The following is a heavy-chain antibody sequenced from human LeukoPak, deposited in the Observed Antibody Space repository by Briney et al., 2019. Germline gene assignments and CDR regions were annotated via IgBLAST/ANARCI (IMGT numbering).Heavy chain of an antibody. Sequence: ASVKVSCKASGYTFTSYYMHWVRQAPGQGLEWMGIINPSGGSTSYAQKFQGRVTMTRDTSTSTVYMELSRLRSEDTAVYYCARERVGRTHPVELLRFLEWTSNGIDHWGQGTLVTVSS. V-gene: IGHV1-46*01. CDR3: ARERVGRTHPVELLRFLEWTSNGIDH. CDR1: GYTFTSYY. D-gene: IGHD3-3*01. CDR2: INPSGGST. J-gene: IGHJ4*02.